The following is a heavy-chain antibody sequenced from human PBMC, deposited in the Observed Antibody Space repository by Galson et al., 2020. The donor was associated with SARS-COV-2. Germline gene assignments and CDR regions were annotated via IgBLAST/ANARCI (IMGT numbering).Heavy chain of an antibody. D-gene: IGHD3-9*01. CDR2: IYSGGST. CDR1: GFTVSSNY. V-gene: IGHV3-53*01. Sequence: GESLKISCAASGFTVSSNYMSWVRQAPGKGLEWVSVIYSGGSTYYADSVKGRFTISRDNSKNTLYLQMNSLRAEDTAVYYCARANDWLLTLDIWGQGTMVTVSS. CDR3: ARANDWLLTLDI. J-gene: IGHJ3*02.